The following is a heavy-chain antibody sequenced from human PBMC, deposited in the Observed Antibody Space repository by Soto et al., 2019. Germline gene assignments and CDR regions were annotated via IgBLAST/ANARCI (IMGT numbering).Heavy chain of an antibody. V-gene: IGHV1-18*01. Sequence: QVQLVQSGAEVKKPGASVKVSCKASGYTFTSYGISWVRQAPGQGLEWMGWISAYNGNTNYAQKLQGRATMTTDTSTSTAYMELRSLRSDDTAVNYRPRDEGSSDSSGYWDWFDPWGQGPLVTVSS. J-gene: IGHJ5*02. D-gene: IGHD3-22*01. CDR2: ISAYNGNT. CDR1: GYTFTSYG. CDR3: PRDEGSSDSSGYWDWFDP.